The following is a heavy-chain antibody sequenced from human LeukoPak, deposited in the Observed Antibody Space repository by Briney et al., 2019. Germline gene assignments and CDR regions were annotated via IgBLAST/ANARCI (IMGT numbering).Heavy chain of an antibody. J-gene: IGHJ3*02. CDR3: ARDNPPYYYDSSGHDAFDI. CDR1: GFTFSSYG. CDR2: ISYDGSNK. V-gene: IGHV3-30*19. D-gene: IGHD3-22*01. Sequence: PGGSLRLSCAASGFTFSSYGMHWVRQAPGKGLEWVAVISYDGSNKYYADSVKGRFTISRDNSKNTLYLQMNSLRAEDTAVYYCARDNPPYYYDSSGHDAFDIWGQGTMVTVSS.